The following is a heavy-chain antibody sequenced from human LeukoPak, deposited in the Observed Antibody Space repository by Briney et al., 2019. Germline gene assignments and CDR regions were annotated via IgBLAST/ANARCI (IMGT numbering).Heavy chain of an antibody. Sequence: GGSLRLSCAASGFTFSSYEMNWVRQAPGKGLEWVSYISSSGSTIYYADSVKGRFTISRDNAKNSLYLQMNSLRAEDTAVYCCARYCSGGSCSAMDVWGQGTTVTVSS. V-gene: IGHV3-48*03. J-gene: IGHJ6*02. CDR2: ISSSGSTI. D-gene: IGHD2-15*01. CDR3: ARYCSGGSCSAMDV. CDR1: GFTFSSYE.